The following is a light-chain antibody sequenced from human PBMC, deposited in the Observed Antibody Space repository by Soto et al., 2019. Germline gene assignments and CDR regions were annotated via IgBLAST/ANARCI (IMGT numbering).Light chain of an antibody. CDR3: QSADSSGTYGHVV. CDR2: KDS. V-gene: IGLV3-25*03. Sequence: SSELTQPPSVSVSPGQTARITCSGDALPKQYAYWYQQKPGQAPVLVIYKDSERPSGIPERFSGSSSGTTVTLTISGVQAEDEADYYCQSADSSGTYGHVVFGGGTKLTVL. J-gene: IGLJ2*01. CDR1: ALPKQY.